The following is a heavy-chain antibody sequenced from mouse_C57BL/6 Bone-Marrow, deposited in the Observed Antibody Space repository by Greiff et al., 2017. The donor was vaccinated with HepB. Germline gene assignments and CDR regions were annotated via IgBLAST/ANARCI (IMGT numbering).Heavy chain of an antibody. CDR2: ISYDGSN. CDR1: GYSITSGYY. Sequence: EVQRVESGPGLVKPSQSLSLTCSVTGYSITSGYYWNWIRQFPGNKLEWMGYISYDGSNNYNPSLKNRISITRDTSKNQFFLKLNSVTTEDTATYYCAREITTVVPYWYFDVWGTGTTVTVSS. CDR3: AREITTVVPYWYFDV. J-gene: IGHJ1*03. D-gene: IGHD1-1*01. V-gene: IGHV3-6*01.